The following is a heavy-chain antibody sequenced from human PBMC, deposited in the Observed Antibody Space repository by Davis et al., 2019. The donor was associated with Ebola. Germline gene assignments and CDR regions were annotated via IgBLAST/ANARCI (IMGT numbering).Heavy chain of an antibody. CDR2: INPSGGST. J-gene: IGHJ6*04. D-gene: IGHD3-3*01. CDR3: ARGDFWSADTILSYYYGMDV. Sequence: AASVKVSCKASGYTFTGYYMHWVRQAPGQGLEWMGIINPSGGSTSYAQKFQGRVTMTRDTSTSTVYMELRSLRSDGTAVYFCARGDFWSADTILSYYYGMDVWGKGTTVTVSS. V-gene: IGHV1-46*01. CDR1: GYTFTGYY.